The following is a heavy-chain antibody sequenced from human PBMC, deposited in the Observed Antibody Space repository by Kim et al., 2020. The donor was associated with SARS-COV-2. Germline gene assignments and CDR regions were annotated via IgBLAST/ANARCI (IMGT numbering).Heavy chain of an antibody. CDR2: IYYSGST. CDR3: ARVYGITGTTSAFDI. Sequence: SETLSLTCTVSGGSISSGGYYWSWIRQHPGKGLEWIGYIYYSGSTYYNPSLKSRVTISVDTSKNQFSLKLSSVTAADTAVYYCARVYGITGTTSAFDIWGQGTMVTVSS. V-gene: IGHV4-31*03. J-gene: IGHJ3*02. CDR1: GGSISSGGYY. D-gene: IGHD1-20*01.